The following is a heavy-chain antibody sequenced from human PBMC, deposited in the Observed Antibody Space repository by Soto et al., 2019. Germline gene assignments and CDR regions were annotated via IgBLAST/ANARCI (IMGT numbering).Heavy chain of an antibody. CDR3: AKVYAPDN. V-gene: IGHV3-30-3*01. CDR2: ISYDGSNK. CDR1: GFTFSSYA. Sequence: PGGSLRLSCAASGFTFSSYAMHWVRQAPGKGLEWVAVISYDGSNKYYADSVKGRFTISRDNSKNTLYLQMNSLRAEHTAVYYCAKVYAPDNWGQGTLVTVSS. J-gene: IGHJ4*02. D-gene: IGHD4-17*01.